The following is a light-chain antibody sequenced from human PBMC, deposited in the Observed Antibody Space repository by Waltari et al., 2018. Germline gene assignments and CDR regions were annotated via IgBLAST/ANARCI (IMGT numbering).Light chain of an antibody. CDR2: EVT. CDR3: CSYAGRDTYVI. J-gene: IGLJ2*01. V-gene: IGLV2-23*02. Sequence: QSALTQPASVSGSPGQSITISCPGPTSYLGPYNFFSWYQQYPGKAPKLIIFEVTKRPSGVSIRFSASKSGNTASLTISGLQAEDEANYYCCSYAGRDTYVIFGEGTKVTVL. CDR1: TSYLGPYNF.